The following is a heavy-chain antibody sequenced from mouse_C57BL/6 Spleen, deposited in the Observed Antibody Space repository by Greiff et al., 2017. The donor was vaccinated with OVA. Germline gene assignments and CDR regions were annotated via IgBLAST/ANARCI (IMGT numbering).Heavy chain of an antibody. CDR3: ARWSFYGYDGFAY. CDR1: GYTFTSYW. D-gene: IGHD2-9*01. J-gene: IGHJ3*01. V-gene: IGHV1-69*01. Sequence: QVQLQQPGAEFVMPGASVKLSCKASGYTFTSYWMHWVKQRPGQGLEWIGEIAPSDSYTNYNQKFKGKSTLTVDKSSSTAYMQLSSLTSEDSAVYYCARWSFYGYDGFAYWGQGTLVTVSA. CDR2: IAPSDSYT.